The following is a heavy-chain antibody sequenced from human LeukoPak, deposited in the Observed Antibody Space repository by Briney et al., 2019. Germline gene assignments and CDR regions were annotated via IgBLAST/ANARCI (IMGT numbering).Heavy chain of an antibody. CDR1: GYTFSAYG. CDR3: ARDLHITEVAYYFDY. V-gene: IGHV1-18*01. J-gene: IGHJ4*02. D-gene: IGHD1-14*01. CDR2: ISVYNGNT. Sequence: ASVKVSCKASGYTFSAYGISWVRQAPGQGLEWMGWISVYNGNTNYAQKVQGRVALTTDTSTSTAYMELRSLRSDDTAVYFCARDLHITEVAYYFDYWGQGTLVTVSS.